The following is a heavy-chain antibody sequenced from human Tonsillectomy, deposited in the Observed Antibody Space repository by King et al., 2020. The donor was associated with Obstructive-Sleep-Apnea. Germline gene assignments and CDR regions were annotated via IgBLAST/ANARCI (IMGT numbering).Heavy chain of an antibody. CDR2: IYPGDSDT. Sequence: VQLVESGAEVKKPGESLKLSCKVSGYTFTKYWIGWVRQMPGKGLEWMGIIYPGDSDTRYSPSFQDQVSISVDKSITTAYLQWSSLKASDTAMYYCARQESGASSISYFDYWGQGTLVTVSS. J-gene: IGHJ4*02. D-gene: IGHD3-3*02. CDR3: ARQESGASSISYFDY. V-gene: IGHV5-51*01. CDR1: GYTFTKYW.